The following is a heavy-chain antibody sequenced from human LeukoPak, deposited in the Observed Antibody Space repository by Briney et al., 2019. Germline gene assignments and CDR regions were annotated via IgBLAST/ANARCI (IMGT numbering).Heavy chain of an antibody. Sequence: GASVKVSCKASGYTFTSYYMHWVRQAPGQGLEWMGIINPSGGSTRYAQKFQGRVTMTRDTSTSTVYMELSSLRSEDTAVYYCARGSRPTSSGPDSDAFDIWGQGTMVTVSS. D-gene: IGHD3-22*01. V-gene: IGHV1-46*01. CDR1: GYTFTSYY. CDR2: INPSGGST. J-gene: IGHJ3*02. CDR3: ARGSRPTSSGPDSDAFDI.